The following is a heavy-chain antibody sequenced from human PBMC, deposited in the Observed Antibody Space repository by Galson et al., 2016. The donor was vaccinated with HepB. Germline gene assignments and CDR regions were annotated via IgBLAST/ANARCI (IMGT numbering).Heavy chain of an antibody. Sequence: SLRLSCAASGFTFNNFAMSWVRQAPGKGLEWVSAISGSGSHTYYADSVKGRFTISRDNSKNTLDLQMNSLRAEDTAMYYCVKDLRGYYIPIDYWGQGSLVTVSS. J-gene: IGHJ4*02. D-gene: IGHD2/OR15-2a*01. CDR2: ISGSGSHT. V-gene: IGHV3-23*01. CDR3: VKDLRGYYIPIDY. CDR1: GFTFNNFA.